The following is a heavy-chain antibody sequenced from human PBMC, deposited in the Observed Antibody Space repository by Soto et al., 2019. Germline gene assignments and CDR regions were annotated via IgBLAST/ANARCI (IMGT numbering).Heavy chain of an antibody. D-gene: IGHD2-2*01. J-gene: IGHJ6*03. CDR2: INHSGST. V-gene: IGHV4-34*01. CDR1: GGSFSGYY. CDR3: ARGHSTAMWVVGYYYYMDV. Sequence: SETLSLTCAVYGGSFSGYYWSWIRQPPGKGLEWIGEINHSGSTNYNPSLKSRVTISVDTSKNQFSLKLSSVTAADTAVYYCARGHSTAMWVVGYYYYMDVWGKGTTVT.